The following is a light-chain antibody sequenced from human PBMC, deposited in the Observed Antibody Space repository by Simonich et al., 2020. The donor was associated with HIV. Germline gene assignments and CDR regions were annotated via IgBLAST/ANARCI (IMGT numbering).Light chain of an antibody. CDR2: DAS. CDR3: QQYNNWPYT. CDR1: QSVSSN. V-gene: IGKV3-15*01. J-gene: IGKJ2*01. Sequence: EIVMTQSPATLSVSPGERATLSCRASQSVSSNLPWYQQKPGQAPRLLIYDASTRATGIPARFSGSGSGTEFTLTINSLQSEDFVVYYCQQYNNWPYTFGQGTKLEIK.